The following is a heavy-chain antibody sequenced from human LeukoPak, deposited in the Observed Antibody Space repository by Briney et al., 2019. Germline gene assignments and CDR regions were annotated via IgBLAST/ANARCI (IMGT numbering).Heavy chain of an antibody. CDR2: ISTSSIYI. CDR3: GKDRGEGGSWLSFDY. J-gene: IGHJ4*02. Sequence: GGSLRLSCAASGFTFSGYSMNWVRQALGKGLEWVSSISTSSIYIYYADSVKGRFTTSRDNAKNSLYLQMNSLRAEDTALYYCGKDRGEGGSWLSFDYWGQGTLVTVSS. D-gene: IGHD2-15*01. CDR1: GFTFSGYS. V-gene: IGHV3-21*04.